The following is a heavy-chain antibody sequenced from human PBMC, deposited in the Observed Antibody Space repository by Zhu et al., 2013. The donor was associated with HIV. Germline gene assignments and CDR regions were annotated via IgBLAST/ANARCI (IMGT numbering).Heavy chain of an antibody. V-gene: IGHV1-69*01. Sequence: QVQLEQSGAEVKKPGSSVKVSCRVSGGTFSSYAFSWVRQAPGQGLEFMGGIIPMSGTPNYAQKFQATVRITADESTRTVYMELSSLTSDDTAVYYCARDPSTRYYTDVWGKGTTVIVSS. D-gene: IGHD3-9*01. CDR3: ARDPSTRYYTDV. CDR1: GGTFSSYA. J-gene: IGHJ6*03. CDR2: IIPMSGTP.